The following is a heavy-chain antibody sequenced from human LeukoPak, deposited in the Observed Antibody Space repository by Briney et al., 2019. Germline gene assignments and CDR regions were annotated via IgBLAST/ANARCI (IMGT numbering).Heavy chain of an antibody. CDR1: GYTFTGYY. D-gene: IGHD3-16*02. Sequence: GASVKVSCKASGYTFTGYYMHRVRQAPGQGLEWMGWINPNSGDTNYAQKFQGRVTLTRDPSVSTAFMELARLRSDDTAVYYCARQIRLGELSFDYWGQGTLVTVSS. CDR2: INPNSGDT. CDR3: ARQIRLGELSFDY. V-gene: IGHV1-2*02. J-gene: IGHJ4*02.